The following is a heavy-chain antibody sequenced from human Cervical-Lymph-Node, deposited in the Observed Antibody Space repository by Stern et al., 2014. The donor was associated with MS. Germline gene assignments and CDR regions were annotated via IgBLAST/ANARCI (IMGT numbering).Heavy chain of an antibody. J-gene: IGHJ6*02. Sequence: QVQLVQSGAEVKKPGASVKVSCKASGYTFTSYAMHWVRQAPGQRLEWMGWINAGNGNTKYSQKFQGRVTITRDTSASTAYKGLSSLRSEDTAVYYCASHSEVTSPSRYYYYYGMDVWGQGTTVTVSS. CDR1: GYTFTSYA. CDR3: ASHSEVTSPSRYYYYYGMDV. D-gene: IGHD4-17*01. V-gene: IGHV1-3*01. CDR2: INAGNGNT.